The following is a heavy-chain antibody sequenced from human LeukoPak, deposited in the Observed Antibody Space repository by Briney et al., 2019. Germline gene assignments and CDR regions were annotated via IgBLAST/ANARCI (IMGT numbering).Heavy chain of an antibody. CDR2: ISSSGSTI. D-gene: IGHD3-9*01. J-gene: IGHJ4*02. CDR3: AREYYDSLTGYYASFDY. CDR1: GFTFSRYE. V-gene: IGHV3-48*03. Sequence: PGGSLRLSCAASGFTFSRYELNWVRQAPGKGLEWVSYISSSGSTIYYADSVKGRFTISRDNAKNSLYLQMNSLRAEDTAVYYCAREYYDSLTGYYASFDYWGQGTLVTVSS.